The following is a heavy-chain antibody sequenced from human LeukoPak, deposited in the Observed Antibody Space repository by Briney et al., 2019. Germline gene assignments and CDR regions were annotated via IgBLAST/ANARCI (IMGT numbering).Heavy chain of an antibody. CDR3: AKCSTSAYTTGWCNWIDP. V-gene: IGHV3-23*01. CDR1: GFTFSTYG. J-gene: IGHJ5*02. D-gene: IGHD6-19*01. Sequence: GGSLRLSCAGSGFTFSTYGMTWVRQAPGKGLEWVSATVSRGTTQYADSVKGRFTVSRDTSKNTLYLQMNSLRADDTAVYYCAKCSTSAYTTGWCNWIDPWGQGTLVTVSS. CDR2: TVSRGTT.